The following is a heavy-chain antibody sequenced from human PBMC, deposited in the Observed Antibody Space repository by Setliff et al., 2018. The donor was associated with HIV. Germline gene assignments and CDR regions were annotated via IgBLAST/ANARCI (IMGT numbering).Heavy chain of an antibody. CDR2: INHNGGT. V-gene: IGHV4-34*01. CDR3: ARGSYRGSGFFVRYFDF. J-gene: IGHJ4*02. Sequence: SETLSLTCAVYGGSFTSYYWTWIRQAPGRDLEWIGEINHNGGTNYNPSLKSRVTISVDRSKNQFFLGLTSVTAADTAVYYCARGSYRGSGFFVRYFDFWGQGSLVTVS. D-gene: IGHD3-3*01. CDR1: GGSFTSYY.